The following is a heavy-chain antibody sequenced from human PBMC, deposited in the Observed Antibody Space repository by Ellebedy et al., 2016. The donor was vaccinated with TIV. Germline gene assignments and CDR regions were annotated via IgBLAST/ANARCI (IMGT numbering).Heavy chain of an antibody. J-gene: IGHJ3*02. CDR1: GFSFTGYY. Sequence: AASVKVSCKASGFSFTGYYIHWVRQAPGQGLEWMGWITPNSGRTKYAQKFQDWVTITRDTSMSTAYMELTRLRTDYTAVYYCARKTGKRGDFDIWGQGTMVAVSS. V-gene: IGHV1-2*04. CDR3: ARKTGKRGDFDI. D-gene: IGHD7-27*01. CDR2: ITPNSGRT.